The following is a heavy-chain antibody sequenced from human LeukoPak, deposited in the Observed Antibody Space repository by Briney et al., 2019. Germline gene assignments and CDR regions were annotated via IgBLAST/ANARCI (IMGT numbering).Heavy chain of an antibody. Sequence: GEPLKISCMGSGDSFSRHWIGWVCQMPGKGLEWMGIIYPGDSDTTYSPSFQGQVHISADKSISTAYLQWSSLKASDTAMYYCARQGSAFDIWGQGTMVTVSS. V-gene: IGHV5-51*01. J-gene: IGHJ3*02. CDR1: GDSFSRHW. CDR2: IYPGDSDT. CDR3: ARQGSAFDI.